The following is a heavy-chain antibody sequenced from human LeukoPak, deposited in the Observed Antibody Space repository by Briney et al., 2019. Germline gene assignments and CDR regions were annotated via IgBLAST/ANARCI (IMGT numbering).Heavy chain of an antibody. V-gene: IGHV1-8*01. CDR2: MNPNSGNT. D-gene: IGHD6-19*01. J-gene: IGHJ3*02. CDR1: GYTFTSYD. CDR3: ARSARQWLVRADRAFDI. Sequence: ASVKVSCKASGYTFTSYDINWVRQATGQGLEWMGWMNPNSGNTGYAQKFQGRVTITRNTSISTAYMELSSLRSEDTAVYYCARSARQWLVRADRAFDIWGQGTMVTVSS.